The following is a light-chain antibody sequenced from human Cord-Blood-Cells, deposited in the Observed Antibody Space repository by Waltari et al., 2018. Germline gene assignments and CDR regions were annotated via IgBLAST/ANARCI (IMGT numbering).Light chain of an antibody. CDR3: QQYYSTPYT. CDR1: QSVLYSSNNKNY. J-gene: IGKJ2*01. V-gene: IGKV4-1*01. CDR2: WAS. Sequence: DIVMTQSPDSLAVSLGERATINCKSSQSVLYSSNNKNYLAWYQQKPGQPPKLLIYWASTRDSGVPDRFGGSGSGTDFTLTISSLRAEDVAVYYCQQYYSTPYTFGQGTKLGIK.